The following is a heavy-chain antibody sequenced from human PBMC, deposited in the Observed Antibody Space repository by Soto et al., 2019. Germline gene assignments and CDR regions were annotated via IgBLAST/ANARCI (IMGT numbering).Heavy chain of an antibody. CDR1: GYNFRNYG. J-gene: IGHJ4*02. Sequence: ASVKVSCKASGYNFRNYGITWLRQAPGQGLEWMGWIGAYNGNRKYLQKLQGRVTMTTDTSTNTAYMELTSLKSDDAAVYYCARVIGVDSMDHWGQGTQVTVSS. V-gene: IGHV1-18*01. CDR2: IGAYNGNR. CDR3: ARVIGVDSMDH. D-gene: IGHD3-10*01.